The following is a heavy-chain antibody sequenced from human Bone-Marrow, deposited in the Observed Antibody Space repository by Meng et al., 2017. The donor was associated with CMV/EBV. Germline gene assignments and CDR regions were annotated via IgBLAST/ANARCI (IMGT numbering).Heavy chain of an antibody. J-gene: IGHJ5*02. V-gene: IGHV4-30-4*08. CDR2: IYYSGST. Sequence: SETLSLTCTVSGGSISSGDYYWSWIRQPPGKGLEWIGYIYYSGSTYYNPSLKSRVTISVDTSKNQFSLKLSSVTAADTAVYYCARDIFPRITMVRGVHGENWFDPWGQGTLVTVSS. D-gene: IGHD3-10*01. CDR1: GGSISSGDYY. CDR3: ARDIFPRITMVRGVHGENWFDP.